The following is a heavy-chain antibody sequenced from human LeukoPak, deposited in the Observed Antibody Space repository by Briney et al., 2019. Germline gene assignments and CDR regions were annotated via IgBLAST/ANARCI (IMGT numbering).Heavy chain of an antibody. CDR3: ARVFNRVSPEFWSGGEWDV. Sequence: ASVKVSCKASGYTFTGYYMHWVRQAPGQGLEWMGIINPSGGSTSYAQKFQGRVTMTRDTSTSTVYMELSSLRSEDTAVYYCARVFNRVSPEFWSGGEWDVWGQGTTVTVSS. D-gene: IGHD3-3*01. CDR1: GYTFTGYY. J-gene: IGHJ6*02. CDR2: INPSGGST. V-gene: IGHV1-46*01.